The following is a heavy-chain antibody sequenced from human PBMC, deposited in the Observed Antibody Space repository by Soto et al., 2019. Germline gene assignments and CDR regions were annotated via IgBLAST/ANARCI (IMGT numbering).Heavy chain of an antibody. D-gene: IGHD6-19*01. CDR2: IKSKTDGGTT. CDR3: TTQYSSGWYVAFDI. J-gene: IGHJ3*02. CDR1: GFTFSNAW. Sequence: EVQLVESGGGLVKPGGSLRLSCAASGFTFSNAWMSWVRQAPGKGLEWVGRIKSKTDGGTTDYAAPVKGRFTISRDDSKNMLYLQMNSLKTEDTAVYYCTTQYSSGWYVAFDIWGQGTMVTVSS. V-gene: IGHV3-15*01.